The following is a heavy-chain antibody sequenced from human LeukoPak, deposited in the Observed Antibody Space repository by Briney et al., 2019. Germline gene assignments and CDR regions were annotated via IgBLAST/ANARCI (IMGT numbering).Heavy chain of an antibody. CDR3: ARGERDFDY. Sequence: PSETLSLTCAVSGGSISSGGYSWSWIRQPPGKGLEWIGYIYYSGSTYYNPSLKSRVTISVDRSKNQFSLKLSSVTAADTAVYYCARGERDFDYWGQGTLVTVSS. CDR2: IYYSGST. J-gene: IGHJ4*02. V-gene: IGHV4-30-2*01. CDR1: GGSISSGGYS. D-gene: IGHD1-26*01.